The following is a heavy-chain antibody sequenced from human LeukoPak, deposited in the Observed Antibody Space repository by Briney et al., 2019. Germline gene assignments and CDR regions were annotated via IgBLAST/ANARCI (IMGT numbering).Heavy chain of an antibody. Sequence: SGGSLRLSCAASGFTFSSYEMNWVRQAPGKGLEWVSYISSSGSTIYYADSVKGRFTISRDNAKNSLYLQMNSLRAEDTAVYYCARELHSSGYYYRFDYWGQGTLVTVSS. CDR3: ARELHSSGYYYRFDY. D-gene: IGHD3-22*01. J-gene: IGHJ4*02. CDR1: GFTFSSYE. CDR2: ISSSGSTI. V-gene: IGHV3-48*03.